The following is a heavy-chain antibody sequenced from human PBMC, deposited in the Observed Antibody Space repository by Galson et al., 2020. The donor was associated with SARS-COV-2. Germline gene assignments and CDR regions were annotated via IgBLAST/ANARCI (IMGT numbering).Heavy chain of an antibody. CDR2: IYWDDDK. J-gene: IGHJ5*02. V-gene: IGHV2-5*02. D-gene: IGHD3-22*01. CDR1: GFSLSTSGVG. CDR3: AHRSLVVAKPPGFDP. Sequence: SGPTLVKPTQTLTLTCTFSGFSLSTSGVGVGWIRQPPRKALEWLALIYWDDDKRYSPSLKSRLTITKDTSKNQVVLTMTNMDPVDTATYYCAHRSLVVAKPPGFDPWAREPWSPSPQ.